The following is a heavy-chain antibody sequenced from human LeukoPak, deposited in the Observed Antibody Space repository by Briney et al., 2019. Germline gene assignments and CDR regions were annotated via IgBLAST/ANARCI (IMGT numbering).Heavy chain of an antibody. Sequence: GGSLRLSCAASGFTFSSYAMSWVRQAPGKGLEGVSAISGSCGSKYYADAVEGRFTIPRYNSKTTLYLQMNSLRAEDTAVYYCAKRYSSSWSRPNTDYWGQGTLVTVSS. CDR3: AKRYSSSWSRPNTDY. CDR2: ISGSCGSK. D-gene: IGHD6-13*01. J-gene: IGHJ4*02. CDR1: GFTFSSYA. V-gene: IGHV3-23*01.